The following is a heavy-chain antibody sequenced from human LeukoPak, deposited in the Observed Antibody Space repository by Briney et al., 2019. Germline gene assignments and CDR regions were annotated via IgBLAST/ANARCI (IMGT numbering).Heavy chain of an antibody. D-gene: IGHD3-22*01. CDR1: GYTFTSYG. V-gene: IGHV1-18*01. CDR3: ARGVYPVYYYDSSGLMDV. Sequence: ASVKVSCKASGYTFTSYGISWVRQAPGQGLEWMGWISAYNGNTNYAQKLQGRVTMTTDTSTGTAYMELRSLRSDDTAVYYCARGVYPVYYYDSSGLMDVWGQGTTVTVSS. CDR2: ISAYNGNT. J-gene: IGHJ6*02.